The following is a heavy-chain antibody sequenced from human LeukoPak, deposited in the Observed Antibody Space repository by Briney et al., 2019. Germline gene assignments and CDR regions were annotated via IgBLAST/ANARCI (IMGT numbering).Heavy chain of an antibody. J-gene: IGHJ4*02. CDR1: GFTFSSYG. D-gene: IGHD2-21*01. CDR3: ARDTYQAIFDY. CDR2: IWYDGSNK. V-gene: IGHV3-33*01. Sequence: PGGSLRLSCAASGFTFSSYGMHWVRQAPGKGLEWVAVIWYDGSNKYYADSVKGRFTISRDNSKNTLYLQMNSLRAEDTAVYYCARDTYQAIFDYWGQGTLVTVSS.